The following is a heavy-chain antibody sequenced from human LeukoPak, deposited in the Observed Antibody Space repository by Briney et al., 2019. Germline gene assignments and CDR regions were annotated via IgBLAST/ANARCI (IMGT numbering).Heavy chain of an antibody. Sequence: QTGGSLRLSCAASGFTFSNYAMSWVRQAPGKGLEWVSAISGSGDSTYYADSVKGRFTISKDNSKNTLYLQMNSLTAEDTAVYYCAKDRRDSSGWFRADDHWGQGTLVTVSS. D-gene: IGHD6-19*01. V-gene: IGHV3-23*01. CDR1: GFTFSNYA. CDR2: ISGSGDST. J-gene: IGHJ4*02. CDR3: AKDRRDSSGWFRADDH.